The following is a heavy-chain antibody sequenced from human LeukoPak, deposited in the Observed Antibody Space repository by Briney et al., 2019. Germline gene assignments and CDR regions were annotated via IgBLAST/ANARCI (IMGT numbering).Heavy chain of an antibody. Sequence: GGSLRLSCAASGFTLSSYSMNWVRKAPGKGLEWVSYISSSSSTIYYADSVKGRFTISRDSAKNSLYLQMNSLRDEDTAVYYCARVSSGWYTYFDYWGQGTLVTVSS. CDR1: GFTLSSYS. CDR2: ISSSSSTI. CDR3: ARVSSGWYTYFDY. J-gene: IGHJ4*02. D-gene: IGHD6-19*01. V-gene: IGHV3-48*02.